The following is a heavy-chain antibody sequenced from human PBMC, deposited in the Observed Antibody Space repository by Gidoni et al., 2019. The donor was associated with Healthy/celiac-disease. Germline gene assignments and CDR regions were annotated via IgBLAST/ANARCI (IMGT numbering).Heavy chain of an antibody. CDR1: GYTFTGYY. J-gene: IGHJ4*02. CDR3: ANYDSSGYPIG. Sequence: QVQLVQSGAEVKKPGASVKVSCKASGYTFTGYYMHWVRQAPGQGLEWMGWINPNSGGTNSAQKFQGRVTMTRDTSISTAYMELSSLRSDDTAVYYCANYDSSGYPIGWGQGTLVTVSS. D-gene: IGHD3-22*01. CDR2: INPNSGGT. V-gene: IGHV1-2*02.